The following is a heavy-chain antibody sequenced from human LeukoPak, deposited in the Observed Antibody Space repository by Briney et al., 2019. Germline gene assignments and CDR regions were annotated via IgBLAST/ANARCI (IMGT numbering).Heavy chain of an antibody. J-gene: IGHJ6*03. V-gene: IGHV4-4*07. CDR3: ARGSEAANYYYYMDV. Sequence: SETLSLTCTVSGGSITNYYWSWIRQPAGKGLEWIGRIYTSGSTNYNPSLKSRVTMSVDTSKNQFSLELSSVTAADTAVYYCARGSEAANYYYYMDVWGKGTTVTISS. D-gene: IGHD6-13*01. CDR1: GGSITNYY. CDR2: IYTSGST.